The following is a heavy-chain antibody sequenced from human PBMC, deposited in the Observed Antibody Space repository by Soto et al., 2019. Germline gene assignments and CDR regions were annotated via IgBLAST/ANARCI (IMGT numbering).Heavy chain of an antibody. CDR3: AKDRSSSLDAMDV. CDR2: IWYDGSNK. Sequence: GGSLRLSCAASGFKFSIYGMHWVRQAPGKGLELVAVIWYDGSNKYYADAVKGRFTISRDNSKNTLYLQVNSLRAEDTALYYCAKDRSSSLDAMDVWGQGTTVTVSS. CDR1: GFKFSIYG. V-gene: IGHV3-33*06. J-gene: IGHJ6*02. D-gene: IGHD6-13*01.